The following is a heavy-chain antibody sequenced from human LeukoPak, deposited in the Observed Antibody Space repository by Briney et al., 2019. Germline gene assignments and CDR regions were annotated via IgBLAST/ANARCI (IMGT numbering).Heavy chain of an antibody. J-gene: IGHJ4*02. D-gene: IGHD5-24*01. Sequence: GSSVKVSCKASGGTFSSYAISWVRQAPGQGLEWMGGIIPIFGTANYAQKFQGRVTITTDVSTSTAYMELSSLRSEDTAVYYCARGPTSRDGYKYFDYWGQGTLVTVSS. V-gene: IGHV1-69*05. CDR1: GGTFSSYA. CDR3: ARGPTSRDGYKYFDY. CDR2: IIPIFGTA.